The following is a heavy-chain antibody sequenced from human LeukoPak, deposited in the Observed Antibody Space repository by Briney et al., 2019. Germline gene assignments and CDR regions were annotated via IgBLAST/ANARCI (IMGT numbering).Heavy chain of an antibody. J-gene: IGHJ6*03. CDR3: ARASSSWSLYYYYYYMDV. V-gene: IGHV4-59*01. CDR1: GGSISSYY. D-gene: IGHD6-13*01. CDR2: IYYSGST. Sequence: SETLSLTCTVSGGSISSYYWSWIRQPPGKGLEWIGYIYYSGSTNYNPSLKSRVTISVDTSKNQFSLKLSSVTAADTAVYYCARASSSWSLYYYYYYMDVWGKGTTVTVSS.